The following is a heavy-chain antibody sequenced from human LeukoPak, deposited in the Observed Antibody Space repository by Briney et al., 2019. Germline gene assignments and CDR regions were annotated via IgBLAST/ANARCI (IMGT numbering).Heavy chain of an antibody. CDR3: TSRSEDTAMVPWVDY. CDR2: IRSKANSCAT. Sequence: GGSLKLSCAASGFTFSGSAMHWVRQASGKGLEWVGRIRSKANSCATAYAASVKGRFTISRDDSKNTAYLQMNSLKTEDTAVYYCTSRSEDTAMVPWVDYWGQGTLVTVSS. V-gene: IGHV3-73*01. CDR1: GFTFSGSA. J-gene: IGHJ4*02. D-gene: IGHD5-18*01.